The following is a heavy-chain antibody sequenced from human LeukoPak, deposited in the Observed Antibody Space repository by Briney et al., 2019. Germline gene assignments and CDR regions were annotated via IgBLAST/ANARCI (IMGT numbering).Heavy chain of an antibody. CDR2: ISANGNST. CDR1: GFSFSSYI. Sequence: GGSLRLSCAASGFSFSSYIMHWVRQAPGKGLEYVSGISANGNSTYYANSVKGRFTISRDNSKNMLYLQMSSLRAEDMAVYYCERGARSTTVGGTRVSFDPWGQGILVTVSS. V-gene: IGHV3-64*01. J-gene: IGHJ5*02. CDR3: ERGARSTTVGGTRVSFDP. D-gene: IGHD1-1*01.